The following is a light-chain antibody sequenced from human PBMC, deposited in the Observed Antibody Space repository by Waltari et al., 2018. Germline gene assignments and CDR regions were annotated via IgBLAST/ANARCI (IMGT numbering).Light chain of an antibody. J-gene: IGLJ2*01. CDR3: SSYAGSNNLV. Sequence: QSALTQPPSPSGSPGQSVTISCPGTSSDGGGYNYVSWYQPHPGKAPKLMISEVTKRPSGVPDRFSGSKSGNTASLTVSVLQAEDEADYYCSSYAGSNNLVFGGGTKLTVL. CDR2: EVT. CDR1: SSDGGGYNY. V-gene: IGLV2-8*01.